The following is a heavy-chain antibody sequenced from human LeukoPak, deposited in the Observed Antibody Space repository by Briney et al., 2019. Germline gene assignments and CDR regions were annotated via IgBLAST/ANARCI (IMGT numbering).Heavy chain of an antibody. CDR1: GFTFSSYG. Sequence: GGSLRLTCAASGFTFSSYGMHWVRQGPGKGLEWVTFIWYDGSDKNYADSVKGRFTISRDNSKNTLYLQMNSLRAEDTAVYYCARSGSTYYYGMDVWGQGTTVTVSS. V-gene: IGHV3-33*01. CDR2: IWYDGSDK. J-gene: IGHJ6*02. CDR3: ARSGSTYYYGMDV. D-gene: IGHD3-10*01.